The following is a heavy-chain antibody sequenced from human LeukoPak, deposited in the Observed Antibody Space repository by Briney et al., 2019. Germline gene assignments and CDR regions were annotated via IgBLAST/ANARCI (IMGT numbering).Heavy chain of an antibody. D-gene: IGHD3-16*01. CDR1: GFTFSNYW. CDR2: VNPDGSNI. V-gene: IGHV3-74*01. CDR3: ARGGSYGDY. Sequence: GGSLRLSCAASGFTFSNYWMHWVRQVPEKGLVWVSRVNPDGSNIAYANSVKGRFTISRDNAKNTLYLQMNRLRVEDTAVYYCARGGSYGDYWGQGILVTVSS. J-gene: IGHJ4*02.